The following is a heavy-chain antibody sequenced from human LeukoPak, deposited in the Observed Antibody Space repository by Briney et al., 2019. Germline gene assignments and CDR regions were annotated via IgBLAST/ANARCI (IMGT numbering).Heavy chain of an antibody. CDR2: MSYDGSNK. Sequence: GGSLRLSCAASGFTLSNFAMHCVRQAPPKGLEWVAMMSYDGSNKYTDSVKGRFTISRDNSKNMVDLYMSNLKIEDTAVYYCARDSWGFDFWGQGTLVTVSS. D-gene: IGHD7-27*01. J-gene: IGHJ4*02. CDR1: GFTLSNFA. V-gene: IGHV3-30*04. CDR3: ARDSWGFDF.